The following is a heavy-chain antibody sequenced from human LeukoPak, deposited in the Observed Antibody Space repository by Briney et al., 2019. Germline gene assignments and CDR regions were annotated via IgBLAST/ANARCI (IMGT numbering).Heavy chain of an antibody. V-gene: IGHV3-15*01. CDR3: TTSGTPVQY. D-gene: IGHD3-10*01. CDR1: GFTFSNAW. CDR2: IKNENDGGTT. J-gene: IGHJ4*02. Sequence: PGGSLRRSCAASGFTFSNAWMSWVRLAPGKGLEWVGRIKNENDGGTTDCAAPVKGRFTISRDDSKNMLYLQMNSLKTEDSAVYSCTTSGTPVQYWGQGTLVAVSS.